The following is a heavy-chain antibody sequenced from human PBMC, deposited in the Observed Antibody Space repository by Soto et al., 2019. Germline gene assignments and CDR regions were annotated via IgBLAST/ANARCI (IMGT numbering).Heavy chain of an antibody. CDR1: GGSISSYY. CDR2: VYYGGST. D-gene: IGHD1-26*01. V-gene: IGHV4-59*01. CDR3: ARSKSGSYFRY. Sequence: LSLTCTVSGGSISSYYWSWIRQPPGKGLEWIGYVYYGGSTNYNPSLKSRVTISVDASKNQFSLKLSSVTAADTAVYYCARSKSGSYFRYWGQGTLVTVSS. J-gene: IGHJ4*02.